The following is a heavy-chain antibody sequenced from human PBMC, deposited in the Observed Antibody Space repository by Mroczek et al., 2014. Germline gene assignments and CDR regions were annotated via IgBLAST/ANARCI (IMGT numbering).Heavy chain of an antibody. CDR3: ARENHKGKIVVVPAAIVDPWYFDL. J-gene: IGHJ2*01. V-gene: IGHV4-31*03. CDR1: GGSISSGGYY. CDR2: IYYSGST. Sequence: QVQLQQWGPGLVKPSQTLSLTCTVSGGSISSGGYYWSWIRQHPGKGLEWIGYIYYSGSTYYNPSLKSRVTISVDTSKNQFSLKLSSVTAADTAVYYCARENHKGKIVVVPAAIVDPWYFDLWGLAPLVTVSS. D-gene: IGHD2-2*02.